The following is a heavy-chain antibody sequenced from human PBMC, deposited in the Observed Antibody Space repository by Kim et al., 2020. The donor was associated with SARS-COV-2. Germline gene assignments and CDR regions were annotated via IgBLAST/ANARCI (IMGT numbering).Heavy chain of an antibody. J-gene: IGHJ4*02. Sequence: YADSVKGRFTISRDNAKNSLYLQMNSLRAEDTALYYCAKGRLSSWYYFDYWGQGTLVTVSS. V-gene: IGHV3-9*01. D-gene: IGHD6-13*01. CDR3: AKGRLSSWYYFDY.